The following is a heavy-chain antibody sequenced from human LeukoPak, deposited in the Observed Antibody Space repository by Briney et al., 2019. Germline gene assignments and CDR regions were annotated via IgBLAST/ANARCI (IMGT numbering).Heavy chain of an antibody. CDR2: ISYDGSNK. CDR1: GFTFSSYA. D-gene: IGHD2-15*01. V-gene: IGHV3-30*04. J-gene: IGHJ4*02. Sequence: PGGSLRLSCAASGFTFSSYAMHWVRQAPGKGLEWVAVISYDGSNKYYADSVKGRFTISRDNSKNTLYLQMNSLRVEDTAISYCARGGTCSGGNCKYTRKEIDYWGQGTLVTVSS. CDR3: ARGGTCSGGNCKYTRKEIDY.